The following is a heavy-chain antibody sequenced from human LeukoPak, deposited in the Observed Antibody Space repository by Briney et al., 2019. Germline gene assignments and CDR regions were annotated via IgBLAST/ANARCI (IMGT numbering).Heavy chain of an antibody. D-gene: IGHD2-2*02. V-gene: IGHV3-30-3*01. J-gene: IGHJ4*02. CDR3: AREGGEYCSSTSCYTGVFDY. CDR1: GFTFSDHY. Sequence: PGGSLRLSCVASGFTFSDHYMHWVRQAPGKGLEWVAVISYDGSNKYYADSVKGRFTISRDNSKNTLCLQMNSLRAEDTAVYYCAREGGEYCSSTSCYTGVFDYWGQGTLVTVSS. CDR2: ISYDGSNK.